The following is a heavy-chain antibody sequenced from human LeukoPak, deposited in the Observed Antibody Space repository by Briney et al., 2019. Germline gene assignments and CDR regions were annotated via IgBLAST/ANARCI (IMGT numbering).Heavy chain of an antibody. Sequence: ASVTVSCKASGYTFTTYYMHWVRQAPGRGREWMGIINASGGSTSYAQKFQGRVTMTRDTSTSTVYMELSSLRSEDTAVYSCARDPGSYGPSYYFDYWGQGTLVTVSS. D-gene: IGHD5-18*01. V-gene: IGHV1-46*01. CDR3: ARDPGSYGPSYYFDY. J-gene: IGHJ4*02. CDR2: INASGGST. CDR1: GYTFTTYY.